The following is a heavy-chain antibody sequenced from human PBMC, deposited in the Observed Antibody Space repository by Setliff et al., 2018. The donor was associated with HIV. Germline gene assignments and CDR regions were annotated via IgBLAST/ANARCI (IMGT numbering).Heavy chain of an antibody. CDR1: GVTFNYSF. CDR3: ARGADASGYFYREYFQH. CDR2: VVPTIHEA. D-gene: IGHD3-22*01. V-gene: IGHV1-69*13. J-gene: IGHJ1*01. Sequence: GASVKVSCKASGVTFNYSFITWVRQAPGQGLEWMGGVVPTIHEATYAQKFQGRVTITADESATTVYMEMSGLTSEDTAIYYCARGADASGYFYREYFQHWGQGTLVTLSS.